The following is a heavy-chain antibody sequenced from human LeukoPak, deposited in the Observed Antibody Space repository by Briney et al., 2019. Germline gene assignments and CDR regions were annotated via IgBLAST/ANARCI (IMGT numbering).Heavy chain of an antibody. J-gene: IGHJ4*02. CDR1: GFTFSDYY. D-gene: IGHD3-22*01. CDR2: ISSSGSTI. CDR3: AKGELDSSGTFDY. Sequence: PGGSLRLSCAASGFTFSDYYMSWIRQAPGKGLEWISYISSSGSTIYYADSVKGRFTISRDNSKKTLYLQMNSLRAEDTAVYYCAKGELDSSGTFDYWGQGTLVTVSS. V-gene: IGHV3-11*01.